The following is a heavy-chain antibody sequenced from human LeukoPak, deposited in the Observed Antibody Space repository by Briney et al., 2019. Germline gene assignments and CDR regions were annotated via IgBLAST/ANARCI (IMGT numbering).Heavy chain of an antibody. Sequence: GGSLRLSCAASGFTFSSYAMTWVRQGPGKGLEWVSAISGSGGSTYYADSVKGRFTISRDNSKNTLYLQMNSLRVDDTAVYYCAKDGTRGIRFGKIPHYFDYWGQGTLVTVSS. CDR2: ISGSGGST. J-gene: IGHJ4*02. CDR1: GFTFSSYA. CDR3: AKDGTRGIRFGKIPHYFDY. D-gene: IGHD3-10*01. V-gene: IGHV3-23*01.